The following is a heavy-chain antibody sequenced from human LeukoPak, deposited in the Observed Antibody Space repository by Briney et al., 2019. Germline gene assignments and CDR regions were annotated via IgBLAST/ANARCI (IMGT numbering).Heavy chain of an antibody. CDR2: IHHRGGT. D-gene: IGHD6-19*01. J-gene: IGHJ1*01. CDR3: TTNGWYCLDH. Sequence: SGTLSLTCAVSGGSISSDNWWSWVRQPPGKRPEWIGEIHHRGGTNYNPSLQSRVTISVDKSNNHFSLRLTSVTAADTAVYYCTTNGWYCLDHWGQGALVTVSS. V-gene: IGHV4-4*02. CDR1: GGSISSDNW.